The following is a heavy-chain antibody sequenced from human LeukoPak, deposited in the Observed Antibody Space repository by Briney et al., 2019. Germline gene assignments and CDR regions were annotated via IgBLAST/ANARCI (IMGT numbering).Heavy chain of an antibody. Sequence: ASVKVSCKASGYTFTGYYMHWVRQAPGQGLEWKGRINPNSGGTNYAQKFQGRVTMTRDTSISTAYMELSRLRSDDTAVYYCARDQGYFDGYYFDYWGQGTLVTVSS. CDR3: ARDQGYFDGYYFDY. CDR2: INPNSGGT. D-gene: IGHD3-9*01. J-gene: IGHJ4*02. CDR1: GYTFTGYY. V-gene: IGHV1-2*06.